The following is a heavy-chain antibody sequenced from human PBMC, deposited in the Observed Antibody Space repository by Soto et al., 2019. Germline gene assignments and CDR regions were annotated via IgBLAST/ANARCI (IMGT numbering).Heavy chain of an antibody. CDR3: SKDRSPFPYYYGMDV. Sequence: PGGALGPPFCAPGFTFWRHGMARVRHAPGKGGGWVGNILYYGSNQYYADSVKGRFTISRDNSKNTLYLQISSLGAEDTALYYCSKDRSPFPYYYGMDVWGQGTTVTV. J-gene: IGHJ6*02. V-gene: IGHV3-30*18. CDR2: ILYYGSNQ. CDR1: GFTFWRHG.